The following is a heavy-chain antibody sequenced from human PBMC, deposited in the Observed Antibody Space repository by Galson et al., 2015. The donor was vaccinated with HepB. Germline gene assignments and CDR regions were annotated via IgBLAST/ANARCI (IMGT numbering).Heavy chain of an antibody. Sequence: SLRLSCAASGFTFSDYYMSWIRQAPGKGLEWVSYISSSSSYTNYADSVKGRFTISRDNAKNSLYLQMNSLRAEDTAVYYCASLAAAGYYFDYWGQGTLVTVSS. D-gene: IGHD6-13*01. CDR3: ASLAAAGYYFDY. CDR1: GFTFSDYY. CDR2: ISSSSSYT. J-gene: IGHJ4*02. V-gene: IGHV3-11*03.